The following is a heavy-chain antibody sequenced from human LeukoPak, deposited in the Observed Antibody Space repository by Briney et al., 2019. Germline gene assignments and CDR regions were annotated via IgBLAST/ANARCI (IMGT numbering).Heavy chain of an antibody. CDR1: GRSFSGSC. Sequence: SHTLSLTCALDGRSFSGSCGSWIRHPPRDWLGWIGEINHSGRTNNHPSLESRVTISVTTSKNQFSRKLISLTATHPAVTFCARASGVQLLYDFWGEGTLVTVSS. J-gene: IGHJ4*02. CDR2: INHSGRT. V-gene: IGHV4-34*01. D-gene: IGHD5-18*01. CDR3: ARASGVQLLYDF.